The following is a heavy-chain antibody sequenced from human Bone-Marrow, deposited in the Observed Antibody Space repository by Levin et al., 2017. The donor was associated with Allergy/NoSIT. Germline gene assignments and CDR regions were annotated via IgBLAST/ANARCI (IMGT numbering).Heavy chain of an antibody. V-gene: IGHV3-30-3*01. D-gene: IGHD1-26*01. CDR2: ISYDGSNK. Sequence: GESLKISCAASGFTFSTYAMHWVRQAPGKGLEWVAGISYDGSNKYYADSVKGRFTVSRDNSKNTLYLQMNSPRPEETAVYYCARARSISGNYRGNWFDPWGQGTLVTVSS. CDR1: GFTFSTYA. CDR3: ARARSISGNYRGNWFDP. J-gene: IGHJ5*02.